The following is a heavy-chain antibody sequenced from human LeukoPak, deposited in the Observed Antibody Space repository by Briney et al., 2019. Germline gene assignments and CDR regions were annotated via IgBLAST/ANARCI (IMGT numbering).Heavy chain of an antibody. CDR2: ISPDGSGK. CDR3: ANQAYSQFDY. CDR1: GFAFSSYW. Sequence: GGSPRLSCVASGFAFSSYWMSWVRQAPGRGLELVANISPDGSGKYCVDSVKGRFAISRDNAKRSLYLQMNSLRAEDTAVYYCANQAYSQFDYWGQGTPVTVSS. J-gene: IGHJ4*02. D-gene: IGHD4-11*01. V-gene: IGHV3-7*01.